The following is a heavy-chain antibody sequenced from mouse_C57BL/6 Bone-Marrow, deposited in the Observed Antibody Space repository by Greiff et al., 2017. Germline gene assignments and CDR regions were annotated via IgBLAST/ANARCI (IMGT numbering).Heavy chain of an antibody. CDR1: GYSFTTYW. V-gene: IGHV1-55*01. CDR3: ARPYYSNNWYFAV. Sequence: VQLMQPGAGLVQPGESLKMSCKASGYSFTTYWMTWVRQSPGQGLELVGDIYPGSGSTNYTEKFQSKATLTVDKSTTTAYMQLSSLTSEDSAVYYCARPYYSNNWYFAVWGTGTTGTVSA. D-gene: IGHD2-5*01. CDR2: IYPGSGST. J-gene: IGHJ1*03.